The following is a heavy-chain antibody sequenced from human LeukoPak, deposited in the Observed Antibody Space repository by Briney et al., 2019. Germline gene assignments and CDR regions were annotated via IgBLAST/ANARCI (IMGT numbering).Heavy chain of an antibody. J-gene: IGHJ4*02. CDR3: TTDPEYSGYDPPGY. CDR2: IKSKTDGGTT. Sequence: GESLRLSCAASGFTFSNAWMSWVRQAPGKGLEWVGRIKSKTDGGTTDYAAPVKGRFTISRDDSKNTLYLQMNSLKTEDTAVYYCTTDPEYSGYDPPGYWGQGTLVTVSS. D-gene: IGHD5-12*01. CDR1: GFTFSNAW. V-gene: IGHV3-15*01.